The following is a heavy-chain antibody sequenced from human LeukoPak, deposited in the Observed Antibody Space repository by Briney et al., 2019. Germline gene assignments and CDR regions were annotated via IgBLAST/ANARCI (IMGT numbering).Heavy chain of an antibody. Sequence: SETLSLTCTVSGGSISSYYWSWIRQPPGKGLEWIGYIYYSGSTNYNPSLKSRVTISVDTSKNQFSLKLSSVTAADTAVYYCARNDYGSGSYPDYWGQGTLVTVSS. CDR3: ARNDYGSGSYPDY. CDR2: IYYSGST. D-gene: IGHD3-10*01. J-gene: IGHJ4*02. V-gene: IGHV4-59*08. CDR1: GGSISSYY.